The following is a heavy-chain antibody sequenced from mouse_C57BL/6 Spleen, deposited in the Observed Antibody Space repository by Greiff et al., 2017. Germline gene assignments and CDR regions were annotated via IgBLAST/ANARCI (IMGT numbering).Heavy chain of an antibody. CDR3: ARCLYYGSSYDY. CDR1: GYTFTDYY. CDR2: INPNNGGT. D-gene: IGHD1-1*01. J-gene: IGHJ2*01. V-gene: IGHV1-26*01. Sequence: VQLQQSGPELVKPGASVKISCKASGYTFTDYYMNWVKQSHGKSLEWIGDINPNNGGTSYNQKFKGKATLTVDKSSSTAYMELRSLTSEDSAVYYCARCLYYGSSYDYWGQGTTLTVSS.